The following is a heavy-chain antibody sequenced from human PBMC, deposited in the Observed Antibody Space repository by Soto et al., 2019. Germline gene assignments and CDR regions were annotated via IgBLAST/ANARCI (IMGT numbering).Heavy chain of an antibody. J-gene: IGHJ4*02. Sequence: EVQLLESGGGLVQPGGPLRLSCAASGFTFSTYVMGWVRQAPGKGLEWVSSINNRGDDTYYADSVRGRFTVSRDNSKNTLFLQMSNLRADDAAVYYCATNPPPLGVGYWGQGTLVTVSS. CDR1: GFTFSTYV. V-gene: IGHV3-23*01. D-gene: IGHD3-16*02. CDR2: INNRGDDT. CDR3: ATNPPPLGVGY.